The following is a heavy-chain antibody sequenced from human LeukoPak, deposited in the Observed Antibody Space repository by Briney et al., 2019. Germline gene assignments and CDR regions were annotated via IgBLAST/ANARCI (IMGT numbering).Heavy chain of an antibody. CDR2: ISSSSRTV. J-gene: IGHJ4*02. CDR3: ARARDGSYDY. V-gene: IGHV3-48*02. CDR1: GFTFTSTS. D-gene: IGHD1-26*01. Sequence: GGSLRLSCAASGFTFTSTSMNWVRQAPGKGLEWISYISSSSRTVHYTDSVKGRFTISRDNAKNSLYLQMNSLRDEDTAVYYCARARDGSYDYWGQGTLVTVSS.